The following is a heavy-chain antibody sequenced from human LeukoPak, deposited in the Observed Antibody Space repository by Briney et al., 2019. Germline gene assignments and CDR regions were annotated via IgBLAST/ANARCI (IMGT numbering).Heavy chain of an antibody. CDR2: ISAYNGNT. J-gene: IGHJ6*02. CDR1: GYTFTSYG. CDR3: ARLRDFWSGYRFYYYGMDV. Sequence: GASVKVSCKASGYTFTSYGISWVRQAPGQGLEWMGWISAYNGNTNYAQKLQGRVTMTRNTSISTAYMELSSLRSEDTAVYYCARLRDFWSGYRFYYYGMDVWGQGTTVTVSS. V-gene: IGHV1-18*01. D-gene: IGHD3-3*01.